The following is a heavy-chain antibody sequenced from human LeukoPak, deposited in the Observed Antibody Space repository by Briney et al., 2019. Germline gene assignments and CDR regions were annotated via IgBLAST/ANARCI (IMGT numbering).Heavy chain of an antibody. CDR3: ARGYCSGGSCYWEQDAFDI. J-gene: IGHJ3*02. CDR1: GGSISSYY. CDR2: IYYSGST. D-gene: IGHD2-15*01. Sequence: SETLSLTCTVSGGSISSYYWSWIRQPPGKGLEWFGYIYYSGSTNYNPSLKSRVTISVDTSKNQFSLKLSSVTAADTAVYYCARGYCSGGSCYWEQDAFDIWGQGTMVTVSS. V-gene: IGHV4-59*01.